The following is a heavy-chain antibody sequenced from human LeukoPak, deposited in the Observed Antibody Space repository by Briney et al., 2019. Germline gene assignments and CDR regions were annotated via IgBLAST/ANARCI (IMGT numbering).Heavy chain of an antibody. CDR2: IGTAGDT. V-gene: IGHV3-13*01. J-gene: IGHJ6*02. CDR3: ARVPTVPDLYYYGMDV. Sequence: PGGSLRLSCAASGFTFSSYDMHWVRQATGKGLEWVSAIGTAGDTYYPGSVKGRFTISRENAKNSLYLQMNSLRAGDTAVYYCARVPTVPDLYYYGMDVWGQGTTVTVSS. D-gene: IGHD4-17*01. CDR1: GFTFSSYD.